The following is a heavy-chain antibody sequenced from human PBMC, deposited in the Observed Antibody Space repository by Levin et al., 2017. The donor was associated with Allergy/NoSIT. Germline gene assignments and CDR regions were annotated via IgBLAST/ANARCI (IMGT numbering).Heavy chain of an antibody. CDR3: TTEWEDYPWDYYGMDV. CDR1: GFTFSNAW. CDR2: IKSKTDGGTT. V-gene: IGHV3-15*01. D-gene: IGHD1-26*01. Sequence: LSLTCAASGFTFSNAWKSWVRQAPGKGLEWVGRIKSKTDGGTTDYAAPVKGRFTISRDDSKNTLYLQMNSLKTEDTAVYYCTTEWEDYPWDYYGMDVWGQGTTVTVSS. J-gene: IGHJ6*02.